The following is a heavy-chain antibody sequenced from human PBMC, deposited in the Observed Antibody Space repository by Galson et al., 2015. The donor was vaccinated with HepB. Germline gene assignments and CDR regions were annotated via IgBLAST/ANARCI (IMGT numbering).Heavy chain of an antibody. CDR3: ARDIVVVPAAIRYYYYGMDV. J-gene: IGHJ6*02. CDR1: GYSFTSYC. Sequence: QSGAEVKKPGESLRISCKGSGYSFTSYCISWVRQMPGKGLEWMGRIDPSDSYTNYSPSFQGHVTISADKSISTAYLQWSSLKASDTAMYYCARDIVVVPAAIRYYYYGMDVWGQGTTVTVSS. D-gene: IGHD2-2*01. V-gene: IGHV5-10-1*01. CDR2: IDPSDSYT.